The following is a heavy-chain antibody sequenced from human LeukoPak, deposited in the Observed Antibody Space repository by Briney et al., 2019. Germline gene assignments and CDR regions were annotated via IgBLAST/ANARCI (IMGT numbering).Heavy chain of an antibody. J-gene: IGHJ4*02. Sequence: GGSLRLSCAASGFTFSSYAMSWVRQAPGKGLEWVSAISGSGGSTYYADSVKGRFTISRDNSKNTLYLQMNSLRAEDTAVYYCADYGSSGYYGENDYWGQGTLVTVSS. V-gene: IGHV3-23*01. CDR2: ISGSGGST. CDR3: ADYGSSGYYGENDY. D-gene: IGHD3-22*01. CDR1: GFTFSSYA.